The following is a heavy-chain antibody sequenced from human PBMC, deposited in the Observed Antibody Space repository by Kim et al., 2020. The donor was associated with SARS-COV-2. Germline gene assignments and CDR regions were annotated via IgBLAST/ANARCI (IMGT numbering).Heavy chain of an antibody. J-gene: IGHJ4*02. CDR3: ARDGSGGQGVFDY. Sequence: GGSLRLSCAASGFTFSDHYMDWVRQAPGKGLEWVGRTRNKANSYTTEYAASVKGRFTISRDDSKNSLYLQMNSLKTEDTAVYYCARDGSGGQGVFDYWGQGTLVTVSS. V-gene: IGHV3-72*01. CDR1: GFTFSDHY. CDR2: TRNKANSYTT. D-gene: IGHD1-1*01.